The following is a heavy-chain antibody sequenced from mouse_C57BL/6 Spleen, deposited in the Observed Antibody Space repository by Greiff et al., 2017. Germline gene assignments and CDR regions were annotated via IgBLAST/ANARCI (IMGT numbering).Heavy chain of an antibody. Sequence: EVQLVESGGGLVKPGGSLKLSCAASGFTFSDYGMHWVRQAPEKGLEWVAYISSGSSTIYYADTVKGRFTISRDNAKNTLFLQMTSLRSEDTAMYYCARGGGSAWFAYWGQGTLVTVSA. CDR3: ARGGGSAWFAY. CDR2: ISSGSSTI. CDR1: GFTFSDYG. D-gene: IGHD1-1*02. J-gene: IGHJ3*01. V-gene: IGHV5-17*01.